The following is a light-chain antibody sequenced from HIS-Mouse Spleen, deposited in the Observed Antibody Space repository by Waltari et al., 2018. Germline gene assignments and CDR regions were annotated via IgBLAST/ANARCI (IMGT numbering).Light chain of an antibody. J-gene: IGLJ3*02. V-gene: IGLV2-11*01. CDR1: RSDVGGYNY. CDR3: CSYAGSYTWV. Sequence: QSALTQPRSVSGSPGQSVTISCPGTRSDVGGYNYVSWYQQHPGKAPKLMIHDVSKRPSGVPDRFSGSKSGNTASLTISGLQAEDEADYYCCSYAGSYTWVFGGGTKLTVL. CDR2: DVS.